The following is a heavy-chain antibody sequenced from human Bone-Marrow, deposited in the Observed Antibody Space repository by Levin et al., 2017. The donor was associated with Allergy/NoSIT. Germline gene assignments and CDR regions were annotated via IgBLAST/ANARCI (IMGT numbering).Heavy chain of an antibody. CDR1: GFTFSNAW. Sequence: SCAASGFTFSNAWMSWVRQAPGKGLEWVGRIKSKTDGGTTDYAAPVKGRFTISRDDSKNTLYLQMNSLKTEDTAVYYCTTTQINYDILTGYYPTYPRDAFDIWGQGTMVTVSS. CDR2: IKSKTDGGTT. CDR3: TTTQINYDILTGYYPTYPRDAFDI. J-gene: IGHJ3*02. D-gene: IGHD3-9*01. V-gene: IGHV3-15*01.